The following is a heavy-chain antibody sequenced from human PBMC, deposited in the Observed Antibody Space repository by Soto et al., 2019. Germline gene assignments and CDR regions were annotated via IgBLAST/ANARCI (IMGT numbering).Heavy chain of an antibody. CDR3: ARVLTSLYSGYDLSYYYYYMDV. V-gene: IGHV4-59*01. J-gene: IGHJ6*03. Sequence: SETLSLTCTVSGGSISSYYWSWIRQPPGKGLEWIGYIYYSGSTNYNPSLKSRVPISVDTSKNQFSLKLSSVTAADTAVYYCARVLTSLYSGYDLSYYYYYMDVWGKGTTVTVSS. CDR2: IYYSGST. D-gene: IGHD5-12*01. CDR1: GGSISSYY.